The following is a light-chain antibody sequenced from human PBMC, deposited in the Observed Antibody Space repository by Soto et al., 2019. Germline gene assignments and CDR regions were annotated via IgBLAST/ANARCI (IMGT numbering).Light chain of an antibody. V-gene: IGKV1-39*01. CDR2: AAS. CDR3: QQSYSTLSIS. Sequence: DIQMTQSPSSLSASVGDRVTITCRASESISRHLNWYQQKPGKAPNLLIYAASTLQNGVPSRFSGSGSGTDFTLTISSLLPEDFAAYYGQQSYSTLSISFGQGTRLEIK. CDR1: ESISRH. J-gene: IGKJ5*01.